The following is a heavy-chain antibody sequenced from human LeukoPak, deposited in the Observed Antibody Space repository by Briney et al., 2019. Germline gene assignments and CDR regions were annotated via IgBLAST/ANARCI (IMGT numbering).Heavy chain of an antibody. D-gene: IGHD3-3*01. CDR1: GFAFSDFA. CDR2: MSGSGYYT. J-gene: IGHJ6*03. CDR3: AKMEGQRLYDYCMDV. Sequence: GGSLRLSCAASGFAFSDFAMSWVRQAPGKGLEWVSAMSGSGYYTYYVESVKGRFTISRDNSKNTLYLHMNSLRADDTAVYYCAKMEGQRLYDYCMDVWGRGTTVTVSS. V-gene: IGHV3-23*01.